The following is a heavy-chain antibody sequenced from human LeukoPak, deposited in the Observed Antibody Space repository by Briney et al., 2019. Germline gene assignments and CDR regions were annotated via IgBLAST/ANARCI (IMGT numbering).Heavy chain of an antibody. V-gene: IGHV1-2*02. Sequence: ASVKVSCKASGYTFTGYYMHWVRQAPGQGLEWMGWINPNSGGTNYAQKFQGRVTMTRDTSISTAYMELSRLRSDDTAVYYCVRDYSGGYSHYFDYWGQGTLVTVSS. D-gene: IGHD1-26*01. CDR2: INPNSGGT. CDR3: VRDYSGGYSHYFDY. CDR1: GYTFTGYY. J-gene: IGHJ4*02.